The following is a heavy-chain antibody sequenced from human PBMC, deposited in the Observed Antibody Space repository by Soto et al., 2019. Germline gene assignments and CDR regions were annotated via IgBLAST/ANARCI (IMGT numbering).Heavy chain of an antibody. CDR1: GFSLTDYT. CDR3: ARLPYSNLLGGLDP. CDR2: ISGSSTYI. Sequence: EVQLVESGGGLVKPGGSLRLSCAGSGFSLTDYTMSWVRQAPGKGLEWVSSISGSSTYIFYADSVRGRFTVSRDNSRNTVYLQMNSLRAEDTAVYYCARLPYSNLLGGLDPWGRGTLVTVSS. D-gene: IGHD6-13*01. V-gene: IGHV3-21*02. J-gene: IGHJ5*02.